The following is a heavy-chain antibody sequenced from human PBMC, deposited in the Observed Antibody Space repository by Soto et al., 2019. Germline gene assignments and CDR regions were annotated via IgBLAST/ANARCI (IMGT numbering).Heavy chain of an antibody. CDR3: AKDWVVADILSGIFDI. J-gene: IGHJ3*02. Sequence: EVQLEESGGGLVQPGRSLRLSCVASGFTFEDYAMHWVRQAPGKGLEWVSGISWNSDKIGYADSVKGRFTISRDNAKNSLYLQMNGLRAEDTALYYCAKDWVVADILSGIFDIWGQGTMVTVSS. V-gene: IGHV3-9*01. D-gene: IGHD5-12*01. CDR2: ISWNSDKI. CDR1: GFTFEDYA.